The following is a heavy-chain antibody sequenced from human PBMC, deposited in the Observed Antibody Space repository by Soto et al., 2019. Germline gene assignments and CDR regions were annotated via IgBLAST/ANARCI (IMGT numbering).Heavy chain of an antibody. D-gene: IGHD2-21*02. CDR1: GFTFNTYG. CDR2: ISDDGTNK. CDR3: AKDRKGGTDCRDY. J-gene: IGHJ4*02. V-gene: IGHV3-30*18. Sequence: QVQLVESGGGVVQPGRSLRLSCAASGFTFNTYGMHWVRQAPGKGLEWVAVISDDGTNKYYADSVKGRFTISRDNSKNTLYLQKNSLRTEDTAVYYCAKDRKGGTDCRDYWGQGALVGVCS.